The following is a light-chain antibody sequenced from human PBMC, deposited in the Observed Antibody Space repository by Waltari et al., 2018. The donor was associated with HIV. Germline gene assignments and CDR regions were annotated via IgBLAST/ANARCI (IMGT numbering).Light chain of an antibody. J-gene: IGKJ2*01. Sequence: DIQLPQSPSSLSASIGDRVPITCRSSQSISSFLNWYQQRPGKGPNLLIYRASTLQNGVPSRFIGSGSVTDFTLTISSLQPEDFATYFCQQSYSTRYTFGQGTKLEIK. CDR3: QQSYSTRYT. CDR2: RAS. V-gene: IGKV1-39*01. CDR1: QSISSF.